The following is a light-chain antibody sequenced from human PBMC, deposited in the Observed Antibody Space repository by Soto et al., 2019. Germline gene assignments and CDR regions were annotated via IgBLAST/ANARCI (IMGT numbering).Light chain of an antibody. V-gene: IGKV1-17*01. Sequence: DIQMTQSRSSLSASVGDRVTITCRASQGIRHDLGWYQQKPGKAPKRLIYTASSLQSGVPPRFSGSGSGTKFTLTISSLQPEDFATYYCLQNNSYPVTFGQGTKVEIK. CDR3: LQNNSYPVT. J-gene: IGKJ1*01. CDR1: QGIRHD. CDR2: TAS.